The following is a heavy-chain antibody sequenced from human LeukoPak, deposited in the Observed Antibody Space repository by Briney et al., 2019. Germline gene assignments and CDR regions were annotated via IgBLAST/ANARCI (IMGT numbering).Heavy chain of an antibody. V-gene: IGHV3-49*04. J-gene: IGHJ4*02. CDR1: EFTFGDYA. CDR3: TREGRGSDAFDY. Sequence: PGGSLRLSCTTSEFTFGDYAMSWVRQAPGKGLEWVGFIRSKAYGGTTEYAASVKGRFTISRDDSRRIVYLQMYSLKTEDTAVYYCTREGRGSDAFDYWGQGTLVTVSS. CDR2: IRSKAYGGTT. D-gene: IGHD3-16*01.